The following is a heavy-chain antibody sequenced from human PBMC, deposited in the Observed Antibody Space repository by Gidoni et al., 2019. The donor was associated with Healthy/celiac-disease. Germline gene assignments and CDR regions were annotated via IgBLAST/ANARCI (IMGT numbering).Heavy chain of an antibody. J-gene: IGHJ4*02. CDR1: GGSFSGYY. V-gene: IGHV4-34*01. Sequence: QVQLQQWGAGLLKPSETLSLTCAVYGGSFSGYYWSWIRQPPGKGLEWIGEINHSGSTNYNPSLKSRVTISVDTSKNQFSLKLSSVTAADTAVYYCASGPYGSGASRFDYWGQGTLVTVSS. CDR3: ASGPYGSGASRFDY. CDR2: INHSGST. D-gene: IGHD3-10*01.